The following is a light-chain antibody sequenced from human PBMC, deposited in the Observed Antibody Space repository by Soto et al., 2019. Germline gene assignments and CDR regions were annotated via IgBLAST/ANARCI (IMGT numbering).Light chain of an antibody. CDR2: GAS. CDR3: QHYNNWPLT. CDR1: HSVSSR. J-gene: IGKJ4*01. Sequence: EIVMTHSPATLSVSPGERATLSCRASHSVSSRLAWYQQKPGQAPRLLIYGASTRATGLPARFSGSGSGTEFTLTISSLQSEDFAVYYCQHYNNWPLTFGGGTKVDVK. V-gene: IGKV3-15*01.